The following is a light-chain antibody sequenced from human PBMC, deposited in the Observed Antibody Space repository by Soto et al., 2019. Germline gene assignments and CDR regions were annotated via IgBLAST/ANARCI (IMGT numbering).Light chain of an antibody. CDR3: QQYNSYSLT. CDR2: KAS. Sequence: DIQMTQSPSTLSASVGDRVTITCRASQRISSWLAWYQQKPGKAPKLLIYKASSLESGVPSRFSGSGSGTEFTLTISSLQPDDFATYYCQQYNSYSLTFGGGTKV. J-gene: IGKJ4*01. CDR1: QRISSW. V-gene: IGKV1-5*03.